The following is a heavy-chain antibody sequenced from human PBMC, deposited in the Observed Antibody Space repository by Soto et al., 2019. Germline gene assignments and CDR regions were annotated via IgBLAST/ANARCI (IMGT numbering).Heavy chain of an antibody. V-gene: IGHV3-30*18. Sequence: GGSLRLSCEVSGFTFSAYGMHWVRQAPGKGLEWVAAISHDGTNKSYGDSVRGRFTISRDNSKKTLYPQMNSLRPEDTALYYCAKDEYYYSRSGYYIFDSWGQGTLVTVPS. J-gene: IGHJ4*02. CDR2: ISHDGTNK. CDR1: GFTFSAYG. D-gene: IGHD3-22*01. CDR3: AKDEYYYSRSGYYIFDS.